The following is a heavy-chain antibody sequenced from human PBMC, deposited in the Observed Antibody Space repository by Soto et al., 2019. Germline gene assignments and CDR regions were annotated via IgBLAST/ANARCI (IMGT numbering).Heavy chain of an antibody. V-gene: IGHV5-51*01. CDR3: ARLPRDCNKTSCYYADH. Sequence: GESLRICCGGSGDDFNTNWFVLVLQLPGKGLEWVGIMYPGDSDTRYNPSLQGHVTLSADVTVSTAFLQWRSLKTSDTGMYFCARLPRDCNKTSCYYADHWGQGTKVTVSS. J-gene: IGHJ4*01. CDR2: MYPGDSDT. D-gene: IGHD2-2*01. CDR1: GDDFNTNW.